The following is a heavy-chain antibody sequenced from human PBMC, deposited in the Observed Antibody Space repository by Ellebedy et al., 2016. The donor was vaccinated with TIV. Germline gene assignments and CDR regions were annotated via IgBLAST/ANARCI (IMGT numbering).Heavy chain of an antibody. D-gene: IGHD6-19*01. J-gene: IGHJ4*02. CDR1: GFTFSREG. Sequence: GGSLRLXXAASGFTFSREGMSWVRQAPGKGLEWVSVISGGGERTYYADSVKGRFTISRDNSKNTLYLQMNSLRVEDTAVYYCARDRGSGWNFFDDWGQGALVTVSS. CDR2: ISGGGERT. CDR3: ARDRGSGWNFFDD. V-gene: IGHV3-23*01.